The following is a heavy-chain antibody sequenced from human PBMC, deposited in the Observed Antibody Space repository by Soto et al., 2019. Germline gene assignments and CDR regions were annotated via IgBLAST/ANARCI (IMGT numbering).Heavy chain of an antibody. D-gene: IGHD3-22*01. J-gene: IGHJ3*02. CDR2: ISAYNGNT. Sequence: SSLKVSCKASGYTFTSYVISWVRQAPRQGLEWMGWISAYNGNTNYAQKLQGRVTMTTDTSTSTAYMELRSLRSDDTAVYYCARDVRNYYDSSGYYQGHDAFDIWGQGTMVTVSS. CDR1: GYTFTSYV. CDR3: ARDVRNYYDSSGYYQGHDAFDI. V-gene: IGHV1-18*01.